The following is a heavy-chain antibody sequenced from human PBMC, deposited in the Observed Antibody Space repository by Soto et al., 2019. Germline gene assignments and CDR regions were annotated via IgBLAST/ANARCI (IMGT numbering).Heavy chain of an antibody. CDR3: ARGRHWLDY. D-gene: IGHD6-19*01. CDR2: IYYDGTT. J-gene: IGHJ4*02. V-gene: IGHV4-59*02. Sequence: QVQLQESGPGLVKPSETVSLTCTVSGGSVSPYYWTWVRRPPGKGLEWIAYIYYDGTTNYNPSLKSRVNISLDTSKNQFSWRLTSVTAADTAVYYCARGRHWLDYWGQGTLLTVSS. CDR1: GGSVSPYY.